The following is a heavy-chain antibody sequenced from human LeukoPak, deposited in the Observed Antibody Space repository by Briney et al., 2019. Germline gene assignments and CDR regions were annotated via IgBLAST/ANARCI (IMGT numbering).Heavy chain of an antibody. CDR2: INHSGST. D-gene: IGHD3-9*01. CDR1: GGSFSGYY. Sequence: SETLSLTCAVYGGSFSGYYWSWIRQPPGKGLEWIGEINHSGSTNYNPSLKSRVTISVDTSKNQFSLKLSSVTAADTAVYYCARSMTTWSILTGYYKSHHFDYWGQGTLDTVSS. CDR3: ARSMTTWSILTGYYKSHHFDY. J-gene: IGHJ4*02. V-gene: IGHV4-34*01.